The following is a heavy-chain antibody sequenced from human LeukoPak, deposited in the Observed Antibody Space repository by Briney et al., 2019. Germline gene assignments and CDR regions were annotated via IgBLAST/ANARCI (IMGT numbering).Heavy chain of an antibody. V-gene: IGHV3-21*01. CDR1: GFIFSPYT. Sequence: GGSLRLSCAASGFIFSPYTMNWVRQAPGKGLEWVSSISGSSNDIYYADSVKGRFTISRDNSKNTLYLQMNSLRAEDTAVYYCARHLRPVAVAGTEFDYWGQGTLVTVSS. CDR2: ISGSSNDI. D-gene: IGHD6-19*01. CDR3: ARHLRPVAVAGTEFDY. J-gene: IGHJ4*02.